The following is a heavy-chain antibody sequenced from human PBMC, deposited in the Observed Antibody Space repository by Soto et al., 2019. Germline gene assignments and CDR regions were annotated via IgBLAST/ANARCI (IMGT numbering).Heavy chain of an antibody. J-gene: IGHJ4*02. CDR1: GYTFTSYA. CDR3: AKGGRAYCGGDCRYYFDY. CDR2: INAGNGNT. V-gene: IGHV1-3*01. D-gene: IGHD2-21*02. Sequence: GASVKVSCKASGYTFTSYAMHWVRQAPGQRLEWMGWINAGNGNTKYSQKFQGRFTISRDNSKNTLYLQMNSLRAEDTAVYYCAKGGRAYCGGDCRYYFDYWGQGTLVTVSS.